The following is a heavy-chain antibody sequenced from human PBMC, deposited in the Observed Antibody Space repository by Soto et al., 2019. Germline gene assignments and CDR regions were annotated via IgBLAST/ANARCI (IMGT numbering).Heavy chain of an antibody. CDR2: IYSGVST. CDR3: ARASGSRLFDS. CDR1: GFTVSTNY. Sequence: EVQLVESGGGLIQPGGSLRLSCAASGFTVSTNYMSWVRQAPGKGLEWVSVIYSGVSTYYADSVKGRFTISRDNSKNTLYLHMNSLRAEDTAVYYCARASGSRLFDSWGQGTLVTVSS. D-gene: IGHD1-26*01. J-gene: IGHJ4*02. V-gene: IGHV3-53*01.